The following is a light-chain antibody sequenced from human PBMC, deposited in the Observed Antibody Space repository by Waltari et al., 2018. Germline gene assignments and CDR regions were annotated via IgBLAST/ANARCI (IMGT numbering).Light chain of an antibody. CDR1: DMGSKS. V-gene: IGLV3-21*02. CDR2: DAR. J-gene: IGLJ2*01. Sequence: SYWLFQPPSVSVAPGQTARITCGGKDMGSKSVQWYQQKPGQAPVLVVADARDRTSGIPGRFSGAKPGNTATLTMNRVEAGDEADYYCQVWDNFSNHVIFGGGTKLTVL. CDR3: QVWDNFSNHVI.